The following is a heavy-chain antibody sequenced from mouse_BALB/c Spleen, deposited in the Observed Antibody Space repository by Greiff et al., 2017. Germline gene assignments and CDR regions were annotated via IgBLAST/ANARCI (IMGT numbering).Heavy chain of an antibody. CDR1: GYAFSSSW. J-gene: IGHJ4*01. Sequence: QVQLQQSGPELVKPGASVKISCKASGYAFSSSWMNWVKQRPGQGLEWIGRIYPGDGDTNYNGKFKGKATLTADKSSSTAYMQLSSLTSVDSAVYFCARPYGYEYAMDYWGQGTSVTVSS. V-gene: IGHV1-82*01. CDR2: IYPGDGDT. CDR3: ARPYGYEYAMDY. D-gene: IGHD2-2*01.